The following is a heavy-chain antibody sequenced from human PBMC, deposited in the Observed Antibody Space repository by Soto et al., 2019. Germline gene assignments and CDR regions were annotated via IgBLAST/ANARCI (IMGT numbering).Heavy chain of an antibody. D-gene: IGHD1-1*01. Sequence: QVQLVQSGAEVKNPGSSVKVSCKAYGGTFSTYGISWVRQAPGQGLEWMGGFIPIFGTSNYAQKFQGRLTISAAEPTSTAYMELSSLRSDDTAVYYCARGELKTGSVPYSMDVWGQGTTVAVSS. J-gene: IGHJ6*02. V-gene: IGHV1-69*01. CDR2: FIPIFGTS. CDR3: ARGELKTGSVPYSMDV. CDR1: GGTFSTYG.